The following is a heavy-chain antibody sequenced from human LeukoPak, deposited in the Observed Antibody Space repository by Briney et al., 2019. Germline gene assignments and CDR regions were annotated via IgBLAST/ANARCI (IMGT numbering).Heavy chain of an antibody. Sequence: GGSLRLSCAASGFTFSSYGMHWVRQAPGKGLEWVAVISYDGSNKYYADSVKGRFTISRDNSKNTLYLQMNSLRAEDTAVHYCAKAPYYDFWSGYYFRHCYYYYYMDVRGKGTTVTVSS. V-gene: IGHV3-30*18. D-gene: IGHD3-3*01. CDR2: ISYDGSNK. CDR3: AKAPYYDFWSGYYFRHCYYYYYMDV. J-gene: IGHJ6*03. CDR1: GFTFSSYG.